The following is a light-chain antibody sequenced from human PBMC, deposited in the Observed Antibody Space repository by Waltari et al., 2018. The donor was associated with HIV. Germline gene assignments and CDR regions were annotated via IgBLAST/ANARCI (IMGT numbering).Light chain of an antibody. CDR1: SSDVGGYNY. Sequence: QSALTQPASVSGSPGQSIIISCTGTSSDVGGYNYVSWYQQHPGKAPKLMIYEVSNRPSGVSNRFSGSKSGNTASLTISGLQAEDEADYYCSSYTGSSAHVVFGGGTKLTVL. CDR2: EVS. CDR3: SSYTGSSAHVV. V-gene: IGLV2-14*01. J-gene: IGLJ2*01.